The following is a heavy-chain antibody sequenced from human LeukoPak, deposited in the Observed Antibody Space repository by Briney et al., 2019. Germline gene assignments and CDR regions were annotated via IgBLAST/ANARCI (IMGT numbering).Heavy chain of an antibody. CDR2: ISYDGSNK. J-gene: IGHJ4*02. CDR3: ARGSSSWYFDY. D-gene: IGHD6-13*01. CDR1: GFTFSSYA. V-gene: IGHV3-30-3*01. Sequence: PGGSLRLSCAASGFTFSSYAMHWVRQAPGKGLGWVAVISYDGSNKYYADSVKGRFTISRDNSKNTLYLQMNSLRAEDTAVYYCARGSSSWYFDYWGQGTLVTVSS.